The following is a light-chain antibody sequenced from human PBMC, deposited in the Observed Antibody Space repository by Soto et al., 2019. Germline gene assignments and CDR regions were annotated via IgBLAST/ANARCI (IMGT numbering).Light chain of an antibody. J-gene: IGLJ1*01. CDR2: SNN. Sequence: MITQPRSASGTPGRRVTISCSGSISNIGSNTVNWYQQLPVTAPKLLIYSNNQRPSGVPDRFSGSKSGTSASLAISGLQSEDEADYYCAAWDDSLNGYVYGTGTKVTVL. CDR1: ISNIGSNT. V-gene: IGLV1-44*01. CDR3: AAWDDSLNGYV.